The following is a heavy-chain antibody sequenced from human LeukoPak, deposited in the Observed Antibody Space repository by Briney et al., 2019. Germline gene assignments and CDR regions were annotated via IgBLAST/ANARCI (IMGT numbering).Heavy chain of an antibody. CDR3: ARSLGYCSGGSCYLDY. V-gene: IGHV3-48*04. J-gene: IGHJ4*02. D-gene: IGHD2-15*01. CDR1: GFTFSTYS. Sequence: GGSLRLSCAASGFTFSTYSMHWVRQAPGKGLEWVSYISSTSTTIYYADSVKGRFTISRDNAKNSLYLQMNSLRAEDTAVYYCARSLGYCSGGSCYLDYWGQGTLVTVSS. CDR2: ISSTSTTI.